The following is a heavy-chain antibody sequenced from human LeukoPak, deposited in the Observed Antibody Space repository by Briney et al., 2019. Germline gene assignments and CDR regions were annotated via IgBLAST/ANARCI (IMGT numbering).Heavy chain of an antibody. D-gene: IGHD5-18*01. CDR3: GKTTVGYSSGQKPAWPVDY. CDR2: IFGSGGSP. J-gene: IGHJ4*02. CDR1: GLYFDSHP. Sequence: GGSLRLSCAASGLYFDSHPFHWVRQAPGKGLEWVAGIFGSGGSPHYADPVKGRFTISRDNSRNTVYLQINSLRAEDTAVYYCGKTTVGYSSGQKPAWPVDYWGQGTLVTVSS. V-gene: IGHV3-23*01.